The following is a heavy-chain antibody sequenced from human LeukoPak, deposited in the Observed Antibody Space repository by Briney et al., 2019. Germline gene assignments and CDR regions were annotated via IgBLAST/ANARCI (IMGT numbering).Heavy chain of an antibody. CDR3: ARAGYGIPATMAY. D-gene: IGHD2-2*01. CDR1: GGSISSDY. J-gene: IGHJ4*02. CDR2: ISTSGST. V-gene: IGHV4-4*07. Sequence: PSETLSLTCTVSGGSISSDYWRWIRQPAGKGLEWIGRISTSGSTNCNPSVKSRVTMSVDTSKNQFSLKLSSVTAADTAVYYCARAGYGIPATMAYWGQGTLVTVSS.